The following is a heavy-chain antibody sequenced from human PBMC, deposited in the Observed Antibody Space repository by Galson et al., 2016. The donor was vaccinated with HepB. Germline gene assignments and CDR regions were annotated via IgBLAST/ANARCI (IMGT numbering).Heavy chain of an antibody. CDR2: IEIGGIK. Sequence: SLRLSCAVSGFSIDSLFMTWIRQAPGKGLEFVSIIEIGGIKHYADSVKGRFAISGDSSKNTVYSQMNSLTVEDTALYYCAAGNGGIDSWGQGTLVTVSS. D-gene: IGHD3-16*01. CDR1: GFSIDSLF. V-gene: IGHV3-53*01. J-gene: IGHJ4*02. CDR3: AAGNGGIDS.